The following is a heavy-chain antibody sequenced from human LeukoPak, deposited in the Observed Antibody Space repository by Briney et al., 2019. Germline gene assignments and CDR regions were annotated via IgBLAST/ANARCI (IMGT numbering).Heavy chain of an antibody. CDR3: ARELSQIVWGGLDY. D-gene: IGHD2-21*01. J-gene: IGHJ4*02. V-gene: IGHV3-30*03. CDR2: IQNDASTE. Sequence: GGSLRLSCAVSGFTFSNYWMTWVRQAPGKGLEWVAVIQNDASTENFADSVKGRFTISRDNSKNTVFLQMNSLRVEDTAVYYCARELSQIVWGGLDYGGQGTLVSVSS. CDR1: GFTFSNYW.